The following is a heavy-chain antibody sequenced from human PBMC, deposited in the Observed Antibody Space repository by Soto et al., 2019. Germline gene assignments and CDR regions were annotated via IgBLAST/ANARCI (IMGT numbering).Heavy chain of an antibody. CDR1: GYTFTSYG. Sequence: QVQLVQSGAEVKKPGASVKVSCKASGYTFTSYGISWVRQAPGQGLEWMGWISAYNGNKHYAQKLQGRLTITPDTSTRTADMEVRSLRSHDTSVYYCARDKQGNSSSWMNANDYCGQGSLVAVSS. J-gene: IGHJ4*02. V-gene: IGHV1-18*01. CDR3: ARDKQGNSSSWMNANDY. D-gene: IGHD6-13*01. CDR2: ISAYNGNK.